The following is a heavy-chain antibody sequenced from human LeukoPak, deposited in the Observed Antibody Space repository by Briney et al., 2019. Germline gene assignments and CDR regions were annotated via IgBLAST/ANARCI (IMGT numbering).Heavy chain of an antibody. J-gene: IGHJ4*02. Sequence: GRSLRLSCAASGFTFSSYAMHGVRQAPGKGRERVAVISYDGSNKYYADSVKGRFTISTDNSKNTLYLQMNSLRAEDTAVYYCAREYSSGWTFDYWGQGTLVTVSS. CDR2: ISYDGSNK. V-gene: IGHV3-30*04. CDR1: GFTFSSYA. D-gene: IGHD6-19*01. CDR3: AREYSSGWTFDY.